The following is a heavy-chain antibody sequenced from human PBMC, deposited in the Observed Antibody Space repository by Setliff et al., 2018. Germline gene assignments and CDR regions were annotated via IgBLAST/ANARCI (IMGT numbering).Heavy chain of an antibody. CDR1: GGSISSYY. V-gene: IGHV4-59*12. J-gene: IGHJ4*02. Sequence: KTSETLSLTCTVSGGSISSYYWSWIRQPPGKGLEWIGYIYCSGSTNYNPSLKSRVTISVDKSTNHFSLELNSVTAADAAIYYCATVPGGCSGTSCQIPNWGQGILVTVSS. D-gene: IGHD2-2*01. CDR2: IYCSGST. CDR3: ATVPGGCSGTSCQIPN.